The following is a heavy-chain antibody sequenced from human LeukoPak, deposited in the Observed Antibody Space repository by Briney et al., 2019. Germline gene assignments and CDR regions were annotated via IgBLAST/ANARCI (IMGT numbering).Heavy chain of an antibody. CDR2: ITSNSGGT. CDR3: ARESSGWFGLLESYGYYFDY. CDR1: GYAFTCYN. Sequence: ASVNVSCTASGYAFTCYNMHWLRHAPGQGIEWRGWITSNSGGTNYVQKCQGRVSMTRDTSSSTAYMELNRLRSDDTDVYYCARESSGWFGLLESYGYYFDYWGRGTLVTVSS. V-gene: IGHV1-2*02. J-gene: IGHJ4*02. D-gene: IGHD6-19*01.